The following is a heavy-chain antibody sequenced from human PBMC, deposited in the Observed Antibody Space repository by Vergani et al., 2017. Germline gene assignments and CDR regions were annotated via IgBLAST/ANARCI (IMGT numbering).Heavy chain of an antibody. CDR2: IDPSDSYT. D-gene: IGHD3-10*01. J-gene: IGHJ4*02. CDR1: GYSFTSYW. CDR3: VYGSGSYYGADY. V-gene: IGHV5-10-1*01. Sequence: EVQLVQSGAEVKKPGESLRISCKGSGYSFTSYWISWVRQMPGKGLEWMGRIDPSDSYTNYSPSFQGHVTISADKSISTAYLQWSSQKASDTAMYYCVYGSGSYYGADYWGQGTLVTVSS.